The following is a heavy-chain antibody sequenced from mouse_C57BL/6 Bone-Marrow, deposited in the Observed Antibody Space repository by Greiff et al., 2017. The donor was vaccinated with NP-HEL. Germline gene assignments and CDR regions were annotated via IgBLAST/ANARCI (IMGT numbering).Heavy chain of an antibody. CDR3: ARGAY. J-gene: IGHJ3*01. Sequence: VKLMESGAELVKPGASVKISRKASGYEFSNYWMNWVKQRPGKGLEWIGQIYPGDGDTNYNGKFKDKATLTADKSSSTAYMQLSRLTSEDSAVYFCARGAYWGQGTLVTVSA. CDR2: IYPGDGDT. V-gene: IGHV1-80*01. CDR1: GYEFSNYW.